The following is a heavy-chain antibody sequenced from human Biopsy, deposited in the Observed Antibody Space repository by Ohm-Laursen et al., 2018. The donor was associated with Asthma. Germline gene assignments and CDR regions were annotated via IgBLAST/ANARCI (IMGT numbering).Heavy chain of an antibody. CDR3: ARGPNYHGSGRAPIGMDV. CDR1: GGSVSTGSYY. CDR2: IYYTGSD. Sequence: SDTLFLTCTVSGGSVSTGSYYWGWIRQPPGKGLEWLGSIYYTGSDNYNPSLKSRVTISVDTSKNQFSLRLNSVTAADTAVYYCARGPNYHGSGRAPIGMDVWGQGTTVTVSS. J-gene: IGHJ6*02. V-gene: IGHV4-61*01. D-gene: IGHD3-10*01.